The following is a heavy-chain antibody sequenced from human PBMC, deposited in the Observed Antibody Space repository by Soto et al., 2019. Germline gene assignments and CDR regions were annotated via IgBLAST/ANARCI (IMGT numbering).Heavy chain of an antibody. CDR1: GGSISTHNW. J-gene: IGHJ4*02. CDR2: IYHYGGT. CDR3: AREKGAGTYMGFDY. V-gene: IGHV4-4*02. Sequence: QVQLQESGPGLVEPSGTLSLTCGVSGGSISTHNWWSWVRQSPGGGLEWIGEIYHYGGTNYNPSLKSRVTMSVDKSKNQFSLELTSVTAADTAVYYCAREKGAGTYMGFDYWGQGTLVTVSS. D-gene: IGHD3-10*01.